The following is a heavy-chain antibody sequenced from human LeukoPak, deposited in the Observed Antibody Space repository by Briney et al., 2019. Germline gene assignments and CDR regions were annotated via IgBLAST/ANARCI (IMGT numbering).Heavy chain of an antibody. D-gene: IGHD1-1*01. Sequence: GESLKISCKDSRYSSTNYWIGWVRQLPGKGLEWMGIIYPGDSNTTNSPSFQGQVTISADKSISTAYLQWSSLKASDTAIYYCAKRPGRHAPWVSWGQGTLVTVSS. CDR3: AKRPGRHAPWVS. CDR1: RYSSTNYW. CDR2: IYPGDSNT. J-gene: IGHJ5*02. V-gene: IGHV5-51*01.